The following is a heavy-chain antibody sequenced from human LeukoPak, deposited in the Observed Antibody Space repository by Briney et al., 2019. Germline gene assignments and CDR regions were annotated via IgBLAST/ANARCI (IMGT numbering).Heavy chain of an antibody. V-gene: IGHV3-23*01. CDR2: ISGSGGST. CDR3: AKLAYYDISGYMDV. CDR1: GFTFSSYA. Sequence: PGGSLRLSCAASGFTFSSYAMSWVRQAPGKGLEWISAISGSGGSTYYADSVKGRFTISRDNSKNTLYLQMNSLRAEDTAVYYCAKLAYYDISGYMDVWGKGTTVTVSS. D-gene: IGHD3-9*01. J-gene: IGHJ6*03.